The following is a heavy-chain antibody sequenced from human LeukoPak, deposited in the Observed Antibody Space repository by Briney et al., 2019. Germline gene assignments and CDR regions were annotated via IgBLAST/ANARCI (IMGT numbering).Heavy chain of an antibody. CDR2: IYPGDSDT. D-gene: IGHD2-2*01. V-gene: IGHV5-51*01. CDR3: ARLSSTSRYYFDY. CDR1: GYSFTNYW. J-gene: IGHJ4*02. Sequence: GESLKISCKGSGYSFTNYWIGWVRQMPGKGLEWMGIIYPGDSDTRYSPSFQGQVTIPAEKSISTAYLKWSSLQASHTAMYYCARLSSTSRYYFDYWGQGIPVTVSS.